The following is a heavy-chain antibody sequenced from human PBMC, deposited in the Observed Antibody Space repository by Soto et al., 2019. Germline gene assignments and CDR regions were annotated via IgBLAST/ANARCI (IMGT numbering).Heavy chain of an antibody. Sequence: PSETLSLTCTVSGGSISGYYWSWIRQPPGKGLEWIGYIYYSGSTNYNPSLKSRVTISVDTSKNQFSLKLSSVTAADTAVYYCARVKVGAIYFDYGGQGTLVTVSS. V-gene: IGHV4-59*01. D-gene: IGHD1-26*01. CDR2: IYYSGST. CDR1: GGSISGYY. CDR3: ARVKVGAIYFDY. J-gene: IGHJ4*02.